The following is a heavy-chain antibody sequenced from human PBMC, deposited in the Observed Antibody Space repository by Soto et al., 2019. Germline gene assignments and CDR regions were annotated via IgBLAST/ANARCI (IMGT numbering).Heavy chain of an antibody. J-gene: IGHJ4*02. D-gene: IGHD5-12*01. CDR1: AGSTTISSYD. CDR2: IDYSGRT. V-gene: IGHV4-39*01. CDR3: ARRRDGYNDFDY. Sequence: PSETRSLTSTVSAGSTTISSYDWGWIRQPPGKGLEWIGSIDYSGRTYYKPSFKSRVTISVDTSKNQFSLKLSSVTDADTAVYYCARRRDGYNDFDYWGQGTLVTVSS.